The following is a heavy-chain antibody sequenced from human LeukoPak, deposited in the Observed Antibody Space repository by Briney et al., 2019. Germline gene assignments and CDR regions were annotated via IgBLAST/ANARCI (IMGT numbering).Heavy chain of an antibody. J-gene: IGHJ4*02. Sequence: SETLSLTCTVSGGSISTDYWSWIRQPPGKGLEYIGFLHNSGHTNYNPSLKSRVTISIDTSKNQFSLMLSSVTAADTAVYYCARLGKEVTYRAYYLDYWGQGTLATVSS. CDR1: GGSISTDY. CDR2: LHNSGHT. CDR3: ARLGKEVTYRAYYLDY. V-gene: IGHV4-59*08. D-gene: IGHD1-26*01.